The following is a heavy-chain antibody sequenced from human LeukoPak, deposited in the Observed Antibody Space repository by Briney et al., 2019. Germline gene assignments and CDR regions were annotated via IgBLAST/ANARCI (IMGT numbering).Heavy chain of an antibody. CDR3: AKDLTRGEIGIVVRGPVD. J-gene: IGHJ4*02. D-gene: IGHD2-2*01. Sequence: PGGSLRLSCAASGFTVSSNYMSWVRQAPAKGLEWVSVIYSGGTTYYADSVKGRFTISRDNSKNTLYLQMNSLRTEDTAVYYCAKDLTRGEIGIVVRGPVDWGQGTLVTVSS. V-gene: IGHV3-53*05. CDR2: IYSGGTT. CDR1: GFTVSSNY.